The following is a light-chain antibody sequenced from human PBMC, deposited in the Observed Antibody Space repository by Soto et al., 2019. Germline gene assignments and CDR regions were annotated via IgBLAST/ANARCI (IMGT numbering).Light chain of an antibody. V-gene: IGLV3-25*03. J-gene: IGLJ2*01. CDR2: KDS. Sequence: SYELTQPPSVSVSPGQTARITCSGDALPKQYAYWYQQKPGQAPLLGIYKDSERPSGIPERFSGSSSGTTVTLTISGVQAEDEADYYCQSADSSGTYVVFGGGTQLTVL. CDR1: ALPKQY. CDR3: QSADSSGTYVV.